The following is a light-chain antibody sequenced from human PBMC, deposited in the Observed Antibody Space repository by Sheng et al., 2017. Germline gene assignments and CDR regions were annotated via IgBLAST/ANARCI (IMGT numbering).Light chain of an antibody. Sequence: EIVMTQSPATLSVSPGERATLSCRASQSVSSSLAWYQQKPGQAPRLLIYGASTRATGIPARFSGSGSGTEFTLTISSLLSEDFAVYYCLQYTNWPQFTFG. CDR3: LQYTNWPQFT. V-gene: IGKV3-15*01. CDR1: QSVSSS. CDR2: GAS. J-gene: IGKJ3*01.